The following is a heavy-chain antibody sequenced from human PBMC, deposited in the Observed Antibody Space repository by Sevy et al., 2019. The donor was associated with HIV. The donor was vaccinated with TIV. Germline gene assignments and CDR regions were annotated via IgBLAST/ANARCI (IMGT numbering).Heavy chain of an antibody. CDR2: IYFTGNT. CDR3: ARDSTTRPRVLDY. Sequence: SETLSLTCSVSGGSISSYFWTWVRQSPGKGLEWIGNIYFTGNTDYSPSLKRRVTLSLDTSKSQFSLTLKSVTAADTAIYFCARDSTTRPRVLDYWGQRTLVTVSS. V-gene: IGHV4-59*01. CDR1: GGSISSYF. D-gene: IGHD1-1*01. J-gene: IGHJ4*02.